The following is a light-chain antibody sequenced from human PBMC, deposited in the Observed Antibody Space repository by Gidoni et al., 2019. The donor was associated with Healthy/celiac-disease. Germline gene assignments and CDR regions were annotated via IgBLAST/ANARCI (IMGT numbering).Light chain of an antibody. CDR2: VHS. J-gene: IGLJ2*01. Sequence: QSVLTQPPPVSGAPGQRLTISCTGSSSNLGAGYEVHWYQQLQGTAPKHLIYVHSNTPSGVPDRFSGSKSGTSASMAITGLQAEDEADDYCQYYDSSLSGTYVVFGGGTKLTVL. CDR3: QYYDSSLSGTYVV. V-gene: IGLV1-40*01. CDR1: SSNLGAGYE.